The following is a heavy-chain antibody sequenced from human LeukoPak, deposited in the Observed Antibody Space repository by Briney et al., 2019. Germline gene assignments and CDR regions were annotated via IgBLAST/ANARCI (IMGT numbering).Heavy chain of an antibody. J-gene: IGHJ4*02. CDR2: IRYDGSNK. Sequence: GGSLSLSCAASGFTFNTYGIHWVRQAPGKGLEWVAFIRYDGSNKYYADSVKGRFTISRDNSKNTLYLQMNSLRAEDTAVYYCAKVEGQWLVKWYFDYWGQGTLVTVSS. CDR3: AKVEGQWLVKWYFDY. CDR1: GFTFNTYG. D-gene: IGHD6-19*01. V-gene: IGHV3-30*02.